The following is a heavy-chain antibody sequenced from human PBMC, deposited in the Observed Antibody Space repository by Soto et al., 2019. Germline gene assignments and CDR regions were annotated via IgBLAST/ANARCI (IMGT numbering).Heavy chain of an antibody. CDR3: AHRATMTIFGLIIDNGIWFDP. D-gene: IGHD3-3*01. V-gene: IGHV2-5*02. CDR2: IYWDRDK. CDR1: GFSLSTSGAA. Sequence: QINLIESGPTLVKPTQTITLTCTFSGFSLSTSGAAVGWVRQPPGRALEWLALIYWDRDKRYNAYLGNRLTITTDTSTNQVVLTLTNVDPADTATYYCAHRATMTIFGLIIDNGIWFDPWGQGTRVIVSS. J-gene: IGHJ5*02.